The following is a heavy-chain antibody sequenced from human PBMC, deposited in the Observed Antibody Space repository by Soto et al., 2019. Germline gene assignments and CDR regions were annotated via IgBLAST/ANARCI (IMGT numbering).Heavy chain of an antibody. Sequence: QVQLQESGPGLVKPSQTLSLTCTVSGGSISTVDYWWSWIRQSPDMGLEWIGHIYDGGRTYNNPSLESRVTMSVDTSQSQLSLTLSSVSAAETAVYYCARGPSGDKVDSWGQGTLVTVSS. V-gene: IGHV4-30-4*01. CDR2: IYDGGRT. J-gene: IGHJ4*02. CDR1: GGSISTVDYW. D-gene: IGHD7-27*01. CDR3: ARGPSGDKVDS.